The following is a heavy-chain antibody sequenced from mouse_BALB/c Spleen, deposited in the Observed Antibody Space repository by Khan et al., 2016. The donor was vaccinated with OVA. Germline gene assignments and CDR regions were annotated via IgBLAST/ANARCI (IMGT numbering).Heavy chain of an antibody. CDR1: GFNIKDTY. CDR3: ARINA. CDR2: IDPANGNT. Sequence: EVQLQQSGAELVKPGASVKLSCTASGFNIKDTYMHWVKQRPEQGLEWIGRIDPANGNTKYDPKFQGKATIKADTSSNTAYLQLSSLTSADPAVYDWARINAWGQGTTRTVSS. J-gene: IGHJ2*01. V-gene: IGHV14-3*02.